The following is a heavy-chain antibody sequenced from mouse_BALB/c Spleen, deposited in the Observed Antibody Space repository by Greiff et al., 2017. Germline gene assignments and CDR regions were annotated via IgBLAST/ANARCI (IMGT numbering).Heavy chain of an antibody. CDR1: GDSITSGY. J-gene: IGHJ2*01. D-gene: IGHD3-1*01. V-gene: IGHV3-8*02. Sequence: EVKLQESGPSLVKPSQTLSLTCSVTGDSITSGYWNWIRKFPGNKLEYMGYISYSGSTYYNPSLKSRISITRDTSKNQYYLQLNSVTTEDTATYYCARERANGPPFDYWGQGTTLTVSS. CDR3: ARERANGPPFDY. CDR2: ISYSGST.